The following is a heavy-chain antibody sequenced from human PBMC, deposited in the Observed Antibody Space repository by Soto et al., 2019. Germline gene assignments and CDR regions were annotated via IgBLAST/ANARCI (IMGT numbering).Heavy chain of an antibody. CDR3: ARGRQLASLDY. CDR1: GGSFSGYY. Sequence: SETLSLTCAVYGGSFSGYYWSWIRQPPGKGLEWIGEINHSGSTNYNPSLKSRVTISVDTSKNQFSLKLSSVTAADTAVYYCARGRQLASLDYWGQGTLVTVSS. V-gene: IGHV4-34*01. J-gene: IGHJ4*02. CDR2: INHSGST. D-gene: IGHD6-6*01.